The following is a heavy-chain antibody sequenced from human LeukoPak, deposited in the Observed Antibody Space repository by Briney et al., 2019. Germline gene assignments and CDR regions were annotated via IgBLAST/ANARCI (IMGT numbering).Heavy chain of an antibody. CDR2: INTNTGNP. V-gene: IGHV7-4-1*02. CDR1: GYTFTSYA. J-gene: IGHJ4*02. D-gene: IGHD2-15*01. Sequence: GASVKVSCKASGYTFTSYAMNWVRQAPGQGLEWMGWINTNTGNPTYAQGFTGRFVFSLDTSVSTAYLQISSLKAEDTAVYYCASRDCSGGRCHFAGADPFDYWGQGTLVTVSS. CDR3: ASRDCSGGRCHFAGADPFDY.